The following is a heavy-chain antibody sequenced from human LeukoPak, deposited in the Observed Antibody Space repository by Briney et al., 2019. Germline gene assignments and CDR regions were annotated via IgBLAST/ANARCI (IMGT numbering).Heavy chain of an antibody. J-gene: IGHJ4*02. CDR3: ASPAPPGYSSGWYSPPPFDY. CDR2: INPNSGGT. V-gene: IGHV1-2*02. Sequence: ASVKVSCKASGYTFTGYYMHRVRQAPGQGLEWMGWINPNSGGTNYAQKFQGRVTMTRDTSISTAYMELSRLRSDDTAVYYCASPAPPGYSSGWYSPPPFDYWGQGTLVTVSS. CDR1: GYTFTGYY. D-gene: IGHD6-19*01.